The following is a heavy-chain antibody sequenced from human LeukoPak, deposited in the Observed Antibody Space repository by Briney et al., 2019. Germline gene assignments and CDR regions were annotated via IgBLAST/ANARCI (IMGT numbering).Heavy chain of an antibody. CDR2: ISGDGSIT. J-gene: IGHJ4*01. CDR3: ARGRAGNYYNHNDY. D-gene: IGHD3-10*01. Sequence: GGSLRLSCAASGFIFSSYAMNWVRQAPGKGLVWVSRISGDGSITAYADSVKGRFAISRDNAKNTLYLQMNSLRAEDTAVYYCARGRAGNYYNHNDYWGQGTLVTVSS. CDR1: GFIFSSYA. V-gene: IGHV3-74*01.